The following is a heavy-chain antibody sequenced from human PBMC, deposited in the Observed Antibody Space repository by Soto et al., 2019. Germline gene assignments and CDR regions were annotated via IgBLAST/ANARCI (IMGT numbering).Heavy chain of an antibody. CDR3: ARGLGSTCYLGREHYFDY. J-gene: IGHJ4*02. Sequence: EVQVVESGGGLVQPGGSLRLSCAASGFSVTNNYMNWVRQAPGKGLEWVSIIDIGGNTYYADSVKDRFTISRDNSRNTLYLHMYSLRAEDTAVYYCARGLGSTCYLGREHYFDYWGQGTLVTVSP. CDR2: IDIGGNT. V-gene: IGHV3-66*01. D-gene: IGHD2-2*01. CDR1: GFSVTNNY.